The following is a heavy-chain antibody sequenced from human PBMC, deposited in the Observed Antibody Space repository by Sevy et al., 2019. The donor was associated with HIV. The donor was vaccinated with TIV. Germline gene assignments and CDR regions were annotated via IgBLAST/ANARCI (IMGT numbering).Heavy chain of an antibody. J-gene: IGHJ4*02. Sequence: LSLTCAASGFNSSIYGMHWVRQAPGKGLEWVALIYYDESSQYYADSVKGRFTISRDNSKNTLYLQMNSLRVEDTALYYCVRGRDYGNFDYWGQGTLVTVSS. CDR1: GFNSSIYG. CDR3: VRGRDYGNFDY. D-gene: IGHD4-17*01. CDR2: IYYDESSQ. V-gene: IGHV3-33*01.